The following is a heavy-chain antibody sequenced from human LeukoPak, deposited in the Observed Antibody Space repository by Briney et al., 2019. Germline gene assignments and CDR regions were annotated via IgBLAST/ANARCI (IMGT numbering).Heavy chain of an antibody. CDR2: ISYDGSNK. CDR1: GFTFSSYG. Sequence: GGSLRLSCAASGFTFSSYGMHWVRQAPGKGLEWVAVISYDGSNKYYADSVKGRFTISRDNSKNTLYLQMNSLRAEDTAVYYCARDRGIAARRALDYWGQGTLVTVSS. V-gene: IGHV3-30*19. CDR3: ARDRGIAARRALDY. D-gene: IGHD6-6*01. J-gene: IGHJ4*02.